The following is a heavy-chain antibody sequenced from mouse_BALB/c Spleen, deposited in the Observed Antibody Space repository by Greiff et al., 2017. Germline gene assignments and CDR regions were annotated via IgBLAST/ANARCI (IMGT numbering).Heavy chain of an antibody. CDR2: ISSGGGST. D-gene: IGHD1-1*01. J-gene: IGHJ1*01. V-gene: IGHV5-12-1*01. CDR3: ARQGYGSSWYFDV. CDR1: GFAFSSYD. Sequence: EVKLMESGGGLVKPGGSLKLSCAASGFAFSSYDMSWVRQTPEKRLEWVAYISSGGGSTYYPDTVKGRFTISRDNAKNTLYLQMSSLKSEDTAMYYCARQGYGSSWYFDVWGAGTTVTVSS.